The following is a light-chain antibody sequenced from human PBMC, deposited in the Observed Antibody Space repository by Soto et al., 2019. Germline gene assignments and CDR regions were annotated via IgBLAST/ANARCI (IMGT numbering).Light chain of an antibody. CDR1: SSNIGAGYD. Sequence: QSVLTQPPSVSGAPGQRVTISCTGSSSNIGAGYDVHWYQQLPGTAPKLLIYDNSNRPSGVPDRFSGSKSGPSASLAITGLQAEDEADYYCPSYDSSLSGYVFGTGTKDTDL. CDR3: PSYDSSLSGYV. J-gene: IGLJ1*01. CDR2: DNS. V-gene: IGLV1-40*01.